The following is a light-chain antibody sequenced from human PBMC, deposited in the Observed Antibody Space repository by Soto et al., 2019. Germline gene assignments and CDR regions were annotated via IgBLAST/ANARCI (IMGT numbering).Light chain of an antibody. CDR1: SSDVESSNL. CDR2: EGS. Sequence: QSALTQPASVSGSPGQSITISCTGTSSDVESSNLVSWYQQHPGKAPKLMIYEGSKPPSGVSDRFSGSKTGNTASLTISGLQAEDEGDYYCCSYAGSSTWVFGGGTKLTVL. CDR3: CSYAGSSTWV. J-gene: IGLJ3*02. V-gene: IGLV2-23*01.